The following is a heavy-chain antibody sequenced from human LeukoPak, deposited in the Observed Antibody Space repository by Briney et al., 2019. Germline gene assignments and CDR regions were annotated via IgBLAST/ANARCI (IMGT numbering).Heavy chain of an antibody. J-gene: IGHJ3*02. CDR3: ASSGIAVAGTSTHDAFDI. CDR1: GFTFSSYS. CDR2: ISSSSSYI. D-gene: IGHD6-19*01. Sequence: GGSLRLSCAASGFTFSSYSMNWVRQAPGKGLEWVSSISSSSSYIYYADSVKGRFTISRDNAKNSLYLQMNSLRAEDTAVYYCASSGIAVAGTSTHDAFDIWGQGTMVTVSS. V-gene: IGHV3-21*01.